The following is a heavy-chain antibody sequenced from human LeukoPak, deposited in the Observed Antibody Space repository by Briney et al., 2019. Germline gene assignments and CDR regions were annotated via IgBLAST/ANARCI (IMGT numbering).Heavy chain of an antibody. CDR2: IYYSGST. J-gene: IGHJ3*02. D-gene: IGHD4-17*01. CDR3: ARVLVTKGWAFDI. CDR1: GGSISSSSYY. V-gene: IGHV4-39*07. Sequence: SETLSLTCTVSGGSISSSSYYWGWIRQPPGKGLEWIGSIYYSGSTYYNPSLKSRVTISVDTSKNQFSLKLSSVTAADTAVYYCARVLVTKGWAFDIWGEGTMVTVSS.